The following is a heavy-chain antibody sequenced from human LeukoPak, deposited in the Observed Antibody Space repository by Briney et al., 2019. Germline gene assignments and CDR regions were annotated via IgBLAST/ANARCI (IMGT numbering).Heavy chain of an antibody. CDR3: AKDLSPDYGSGSYYRLYYYYGMDV. D-gene: IGHD3-10*01. V-gene: IGHV3-23*01. J-gene: IGHJ6*02. Sequence: GGSLRLSCAASGFMFSSYAMSWVRQAPGKGLEWVSAISGSGGSTYYADSVKGRFTISRDNSKNTLYLQMNSLRAEDTAVYYCAKDLSPDYGSGSYYRLYYYYGMDVWGQGTTVTVSS. CDR1: GFMFSSYA. CDR2: ISGSGGST.